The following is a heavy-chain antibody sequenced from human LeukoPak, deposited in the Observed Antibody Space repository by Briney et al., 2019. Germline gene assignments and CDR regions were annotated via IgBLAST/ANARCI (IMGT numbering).Heavy chain of an antibody. J-gene: IGHJ5*02. CDR2: INPNSGGT. Sequence: GASVKVSCKASGYTFTGYYMHWVRQAPGQGPEWMGWINPNSGGTNYAQKFQGRVTMTRDTSISTAYMELSRLRSDDTAVYYCAREVERRWVGWFDPWGQGTLVTVSS. CDR3: AREVERRWVGWFDP. D-gene: IGHD1-1*01. CDR1: GYTFTGYY. V-gene: IGHV1-2*02.